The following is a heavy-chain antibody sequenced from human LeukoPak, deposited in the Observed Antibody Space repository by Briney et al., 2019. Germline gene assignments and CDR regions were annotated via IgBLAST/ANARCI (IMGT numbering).Heavy chain of an antibody. CDR2: IYYSGST. J-gene: IGHJ4*02. CDR1: GGSISSSSYY. D-gene: IGHD3-16*02. V-gene: IGHV4-39*01. Sequence: SETLSLTCTVSGGSISSSSYYWGWIRQPPGKGLEWIGSIYYSGSTYYNPSLKSRVTISVDTSKNQFSLKLSSVTAADTAVYYCARKGTTYYDYIWGSYRDKYYFDYWGQETLVTVSS. CDR3: ARKGTTYYDYIWGSYRDKYYFDY.